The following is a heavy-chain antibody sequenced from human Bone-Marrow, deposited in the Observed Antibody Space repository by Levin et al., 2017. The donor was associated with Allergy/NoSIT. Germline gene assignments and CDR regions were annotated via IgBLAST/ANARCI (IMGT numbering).Heavy chain of an antibody. CDR2: IVGSSIRT. Sequence: KGLVFISGIVGSSIRTYYADSVKGRFTISRDNSENTLYLQMNSLRVEDTAIYFCAKISALGTGAIFWGQGTLVTVS. J-gene: IGHJ4*02. D-gene: IGHD2-2*01. V-gene: IGHV3-23*01. CDR3: AKISALGTGAIF.